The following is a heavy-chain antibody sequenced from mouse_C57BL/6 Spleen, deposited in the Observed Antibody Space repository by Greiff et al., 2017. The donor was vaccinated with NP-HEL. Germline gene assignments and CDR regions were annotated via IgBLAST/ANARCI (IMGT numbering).Heavy chain of an antibody. CDR1: GYTFTSYW. V-gene: IGHV1-61*01. D-gene: IGHD3-2*02. J-gene: IGHJ2*01. Sequence: QVQLQQSGAELVRPGSSVKLSCKASGYTFTSYWMDWVKQRPGQGLEWIGNIYPSDSETHYNQKFKDKATLTVDKSSSTAYMQLSSLTSEDSAVYYCARSYSSGYVKGFDYWGQGTTLTVSS. CDR2: IYPSDSET. CDR3: ARSYSSGYVKGFDY.